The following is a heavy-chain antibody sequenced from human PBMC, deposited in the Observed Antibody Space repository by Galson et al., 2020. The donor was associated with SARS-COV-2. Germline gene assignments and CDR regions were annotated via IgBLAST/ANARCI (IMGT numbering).Heavy chain of an antibody. D-gene: IGHD3-3*01. J-gene: IGHJ6*02. V-gene: IGHV3-48*02. Sequence: GESLKISCAASGFTFSHHRINWVRQAPGKGLEWVSYISSSGSTIYYADSVKGRFTISRDNAKNSLYLQINSLRDEDTAVYFCARDDTIFGVVQPYGMDVWGQGTTVTVSS. CDR1: GFTFSHHR. CDR2: ISSSGSTI. CDR3: ARDDTIFGVVQPYGMDV.